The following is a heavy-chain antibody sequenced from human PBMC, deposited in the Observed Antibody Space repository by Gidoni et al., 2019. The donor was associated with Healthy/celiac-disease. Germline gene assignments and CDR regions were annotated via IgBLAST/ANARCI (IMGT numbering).Heavy chain of an antibody. CDR1: GFTLDDYS. V-gene: IGHV3-43D*03. CDR2: ISWEGGSN. CDR3: AKDIGFRYYYYMDV. J-gene: IGHJ6*03. Sequence: EVQLFDSGGVVVQPGGSLCISCATSGFTLDDYSMEWGREGPGKGLGWVALISWEGGSNYYADSVKGRLTSSRDNSKNSLNLQMNSLRAEDTALYYCAKDIGFRYYYYMDVWGKGTTVTVSS.